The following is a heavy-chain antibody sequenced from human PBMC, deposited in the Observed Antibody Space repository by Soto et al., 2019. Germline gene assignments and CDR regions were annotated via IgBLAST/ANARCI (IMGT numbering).Heavy chain of an antibody. D-gene: IGHD3-22*01. Sequence: ASVKVSCKASGGTFSSYAISWVRQAPGQGLEWMGGIIPIFGTANYAQKFQGRVTITADESTSTAYMELSSLRSEDTAVYYCARGRYYDSSGYYYGPGYYYGMDVWGQGTTVTVSS. CDR3: ARGRYYDSSGYYYGPGYYYGMDV. CDR1: GGTFSSYA. J-gene: IGHJ6*02. CDR2: IIPIFGTA. V-gene: IGHV1-69*13.